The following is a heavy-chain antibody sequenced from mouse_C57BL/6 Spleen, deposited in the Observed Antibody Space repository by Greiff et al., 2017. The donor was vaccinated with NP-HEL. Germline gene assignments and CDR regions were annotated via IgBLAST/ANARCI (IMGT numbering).Heavy chain of an antibody. CDR1: GFTFSSYA. Sequence: EVQLVESGGGLVKPGGSLKLSCAASGFTFSSYAMSWVRQTPEKRLEWVATISDGGSYTYYPDNVKGRFTISRDNAKNNLYLQMSHLKSEDTAMYYCARVYGNWFAYWGQGTLVTVSA. D-gene: IGHD2-1*01. J-gene: IGHJ3*01. CDR2: ISDGGSYT. CDR3: ARVYGNWFAY. V-gene: IGHV5-4*01.